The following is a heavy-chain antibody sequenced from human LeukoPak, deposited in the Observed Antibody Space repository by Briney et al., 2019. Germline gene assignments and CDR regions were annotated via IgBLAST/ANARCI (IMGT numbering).Heavy chain of an antibody. D-gene: IGHD3-10*01. V-gene: IGHV1-69*04. CDR3: AREGVSGSGSPQDPYYYYGMNV. Sequence: GASVKVSCKASGGTFSSYAISWARQAPGQGLEWMGRIIPILGIANYAQKFQGRVTITADKSTSTAYMELSSLRSEDTAVYYCAREGVSGSGSPQDPYYYYGMNVWGQGTTVTVSS. CDR2: IIPILGIA. J-gene: IGHJ6*02. CDR1: GGTFSSYA.